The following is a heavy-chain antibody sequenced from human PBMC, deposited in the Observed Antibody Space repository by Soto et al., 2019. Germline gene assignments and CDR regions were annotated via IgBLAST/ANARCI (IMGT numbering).Heavy chain of an antibody. V-gene: IGHV4-39*01. CDR1: GGSISSSNYF. Sequence: SETLSLTCTVSGGSISSSNYFWGWIRQPPGKGLEWIGSMYYSGSTYYNPSLKSRITINPDISNNQVSLHLNSVTPDDTAVYYCVRLIGNSCLDSWGQGTLVPVSS. J-gene: IGHJ5*01. CDR2: MYYSGST. CDR3: VRLIGNSCLDS.